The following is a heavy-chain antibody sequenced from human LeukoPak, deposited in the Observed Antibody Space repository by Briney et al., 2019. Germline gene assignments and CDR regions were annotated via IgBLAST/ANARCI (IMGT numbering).Heavy chain of an antibody. CDR1: GYTFTSYG. V-gene: IGHV1-18*04. CDR2: ISAYNGNT. CDR3: ARDHLGYCSSTSCYGGY. D-gene: IGHD2-2*01. Sequence: ASVEVSCKASGYTFTSYGISWVRQAPGQGLEWMGWISAYNGNTNYAQKLQGRVTMTTDTSTSTAYMELRSLRSDDTAVYYCARDHLGYCSSTSCYGGYWGQGTLVTVSS. J-gene: IGHJ4*02.